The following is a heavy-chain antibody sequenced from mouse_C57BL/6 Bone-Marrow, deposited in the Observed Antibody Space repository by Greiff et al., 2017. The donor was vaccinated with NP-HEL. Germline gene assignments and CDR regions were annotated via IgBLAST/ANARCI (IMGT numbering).Heavy chain of an antibody. CDR2: IYPGSGST. Sequence: QVQLKQPGAELVKPGASVKMSCKASGYTFTSYWITWVKQRPGQGLEWIGDIYPGSGSTNYNEKFKSKATLTVDTSSSTAYMQLSSLTSEDSAVYYCARGVIYYGSSYWYFDVWGTGTTVTVSS. J-gene: IGHJ1*03. CDR1: GYTFTSYW. V-gene: IGHV1-55*01. D-gene: IGHD1-1*01. CDR3: ARGVIYYGSSYWYFDV.